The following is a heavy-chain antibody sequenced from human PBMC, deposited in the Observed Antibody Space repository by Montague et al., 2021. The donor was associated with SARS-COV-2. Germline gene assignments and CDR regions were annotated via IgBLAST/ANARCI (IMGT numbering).Heavy chain of an antibody. CDR3: AGRLPQYTSGWYFDQ. CDR1: GGSFRDYA. D-gene: IGHD6-19*01. CDR2: LSYSGRP. Sequence: SETLSLTCDFAGGSFRDYAWSWIRQPPGKRLEWIGYLSYSGRPIXDPSLESRVSISVDTSKNQFSLRLRPVIAADTAVYYCAGRLPQYTSGWYFDQWGQGTLVAVSS. J-gene: IGHJ4*02. V-gene: IGHV4-59*08.